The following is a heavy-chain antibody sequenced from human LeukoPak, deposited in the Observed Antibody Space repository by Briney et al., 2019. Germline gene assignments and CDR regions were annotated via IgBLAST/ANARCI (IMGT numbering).Heavy chain of an antibody. V-gene: IGHV3-7*03. Sequence: GGSLRLSCAASGFTFSSYWMSWVRQAPGKGLEWVANIEQDGSEKYYVDSVKGRFTISRDNSKNTLYLQMNSLRAEDTAVYYCANPIVVVPAAGYWGQGTLVTVSS. CDR3: ANPIVVVPAAGY. D-gene: IGHD2-2*01. CDR2: IEQDGSEK. CDR1: GFTFSSYW. J-gene: IGHJ4*02.